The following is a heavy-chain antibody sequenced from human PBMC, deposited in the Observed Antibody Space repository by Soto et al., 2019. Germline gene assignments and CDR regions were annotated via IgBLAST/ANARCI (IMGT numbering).Heavy chain of an antibody. J-gene: IGHJ6*02. V-gene: IGHV1-2*02. D-gene: IGHD4-17*01. CDR1: GGTFSSYA. Sequence: ASVKVSCKASGGTFSSYAISCARHAPGQGPEWLGWIYPNTETTDSSKKFQGRVTMTRDTSISTAYMELSRLRSDDTAVYYCARDAAGDYSTAYYYYGMDVWGQGTTVTVSS. CDR3: ARDAAGDYSTAYYYYGMDV. CDR2: IYPNTETT.